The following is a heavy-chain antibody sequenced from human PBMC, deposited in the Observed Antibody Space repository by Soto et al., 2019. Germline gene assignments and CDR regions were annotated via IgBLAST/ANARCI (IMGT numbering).Heavy chain of an antibody. V-gene: IGHV2-5*02. CDR2: IYWDDDK. CDR3: AHSNAVGATWNAFDI. J-gene: IGHJ3*02. D-gene: IGHD1-26*01. CDR1: GFSLSTSGVG. Sequence: QITLKESGPTLVKPTQTLTLTCTFSGFSLSTSGVGVGWIRQPPGKALEWLALIYWDDDKRYSPCLKSRLTITKDTSKNQVVLTMTNMDPVDTATYYCAHSNAVGATWNAFDIWGQGTMFTVSS.